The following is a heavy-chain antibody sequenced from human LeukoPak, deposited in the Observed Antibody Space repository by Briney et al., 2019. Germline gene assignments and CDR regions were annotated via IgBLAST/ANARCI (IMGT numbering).Heavy chain of an antibody. J-gene: IGHJ5*02. V-gene: IGHV1-18*01. Sequence: ASVKVSCKASGYTFTSYGISWVRQAPGQGLEWMGWISAYNGNTNYAQKFQGRVTMTRDTSISTAYMELSRLRSDDTAVYYCARDHSFGNHRGWLDPWGQGTLVTVSS. CDR2: ISAYNGNT. D-gene: IGHD1-14*01. CDR1: GYTFTSYG. CDR3: ARDHSFGNHRGWLDP.